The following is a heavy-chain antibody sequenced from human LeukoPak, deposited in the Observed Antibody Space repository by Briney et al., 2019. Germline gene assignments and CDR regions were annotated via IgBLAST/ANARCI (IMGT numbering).Heavy chain of an antibody. CDR3: ARFTLMPYYFDY. CDR1: GYSITTGYY. D-gene: IGHD2-2*01. CDR2: IYYSGST. Sequence: SETLSLTCAVSGYSITTGYYWGWIRQPPGKGLEWIGSIYYSGSTYYNPSLKSRVTISVDTSKNQFSLKLSSVTAADTAVYYCARFTLMPYYFDYWGQGTLVTVSS. J-gene: IGHJ4*02. V-gene: IGHV4-38-2*01.